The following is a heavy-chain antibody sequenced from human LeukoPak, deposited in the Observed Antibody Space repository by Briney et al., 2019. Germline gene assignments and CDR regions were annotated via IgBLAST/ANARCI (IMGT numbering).Heavy chain of an antibody. J-gene: IGHJ4*02. D-gene: IGHD4-11*01. CDR1: GFTVSSNY. V-gene: IGHV3-53*01. Sequence: GGSLRLSCVASGFTVSSNYMSWVRQAPGKGLEWVSLIYSGDTTHYADSVKGRFTISRDNAKNSLYLQMNSLRAEDTAVYYCARGSAYSNYEIDYWGQGTLVTVSS. CDR3: ARGSAYSNYEIDY. CDR2: IYSGDTT.